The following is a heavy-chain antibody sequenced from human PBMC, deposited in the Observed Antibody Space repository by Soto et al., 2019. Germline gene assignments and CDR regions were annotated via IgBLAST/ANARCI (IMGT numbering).Heavy chain of an antibody. CDR2: IIPIFGTA. V-gene: IGHV1-69*13. J-gene: IGHJ5*02. Sequence: SVKVSCKASGGTFSSYAISWVRQAPGQGLEWMGGIIPIFGTANYAQKFQGRVTITADESTSTAYMELSSLRSEDTAVYYCARNKGYSSSWYWFDPWGQGTLVTVSS. D-gene: IGHD6-13*01. CDR3: ARNKGYSSSWYWFDP. CDR1: GGTFSSYA.